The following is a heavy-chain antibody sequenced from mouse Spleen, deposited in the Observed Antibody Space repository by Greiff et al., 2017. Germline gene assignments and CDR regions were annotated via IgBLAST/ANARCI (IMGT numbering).Heavy chain of an antibody. Sequence: VQLQQPGAELVKPGASVKLSCKASGYTFTSYWMHWVKQRPGQGLEWIGMIHPNSGSTNYNEKFKSKATLTVDKSSSTAYMQLSSLTSEDSAVYYCAREGYYKSLFAYWGQGTLVTVSA. J-gene: IGHJ3*01. D-gene: IGHD2-12*01. CDR3: AREGYYKSLFAY. CDR2: IHPNSGST. CDR1: GYTFTSYW. V-gene: IGHV1-64*01.